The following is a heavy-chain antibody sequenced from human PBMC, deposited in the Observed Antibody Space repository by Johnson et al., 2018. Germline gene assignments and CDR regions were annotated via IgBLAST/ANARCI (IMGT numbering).Heavy chain of an antibody. CDR2: NYYSGRT. Sequence: QVRLLESGPGLVKPSETLSLTCTVSGGSISSYYWSWIRQPPGKGLEWLGYNYYSGRTNYNPSLKSRVTISVDRSKNQFSLKLSSVTAADTAVYYCARLVTPNYLYIDVWGKGTTVTVSS. J-gene: IGHJ6*03. CDR3: ARLVTPNYLYIDV. V-gene: IGHV4-59*01. CDR1: GGSISSYY. D-gene: IGHD4-23*01.